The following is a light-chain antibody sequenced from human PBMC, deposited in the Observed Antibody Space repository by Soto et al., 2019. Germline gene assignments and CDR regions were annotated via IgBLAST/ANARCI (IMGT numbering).Light chain of an antibody. CDR1: QSLSSW. V-gene: IGKV1-5*03. Sequence: DIQMTQSPSTLSASVGDRVTITCRASQSLSSWLAWYQQKPGKAPKLLIYKASILESGVPSRFSGSGSGTEFALTISSLHPDDFATYYCQQYSTYPWPFGQGTKVEIK. CDR2: KAS. CDR3: QQYSTYPWP. J-gene: IGKJ1*01.